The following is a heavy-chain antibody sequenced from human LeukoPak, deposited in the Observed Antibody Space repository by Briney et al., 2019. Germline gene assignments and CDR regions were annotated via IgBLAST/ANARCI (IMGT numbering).Heavy chain of an antibody. V-gene: IGHV4-39*01. CDR3: ARHLGGGDYVDY. D-gene: IGHD3-16*01. J-gene: IGHJ4*02. Sequence: SETLSLTCTVSGGSISSSSYYWGWIRQPPGKGLEWIGSIYYSGSTYYNPSLKSRVTISVDTSKNQFSLKLSSVTAADTAVYYCARHLGGGDYVDYWGQGTLVTVSS. CDR1: GGSISSSSYY. CDR2: IYYSGST.